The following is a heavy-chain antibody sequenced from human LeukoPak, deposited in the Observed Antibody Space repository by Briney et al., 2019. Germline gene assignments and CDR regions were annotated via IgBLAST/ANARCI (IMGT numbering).Heavy chain of an antibody. CDR3: ARDGGPGELWFPAVDY. CDR2: ISYDGSNK. Sequence: GRSLRLSCAASGFTFSSYAMQWVRQAPGKGLEWVAVISYDGSNKYYADSVKGRFTISRDNSKNTLYLQMNSLRAEDTAVYYCARDGGPGELWFPAVDYWGQGTLVTVSS. D-gene: IGHD5-18*01. V-gene: IGHV3-30-3*01. CDR1: GFTFSSYA. J-gene: IGHJ4*02.